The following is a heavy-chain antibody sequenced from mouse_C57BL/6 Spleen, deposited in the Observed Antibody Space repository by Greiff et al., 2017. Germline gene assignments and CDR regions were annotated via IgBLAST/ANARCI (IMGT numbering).Heavy chain of an antibody. D-gene: IGHD1-1*01. CDR3: ARGLYGSSGGYFDV. CDR1: GYTFTSYW. J-gene: IGHJ1*03. CDR2: IYPGSGST. V-gene: IGHV1-55*01. Sequence: QVQLQQSGAELVKPGASVKMSCKASGYTFTSYWITWVKQRPGKGLEWIGEIYPGSGSTNYNEKFKSKATLTVDTSSSTSYMPLSSLTSEDSAVYYCARGLYGSSGGYFDVWGTGTTVTVSS.